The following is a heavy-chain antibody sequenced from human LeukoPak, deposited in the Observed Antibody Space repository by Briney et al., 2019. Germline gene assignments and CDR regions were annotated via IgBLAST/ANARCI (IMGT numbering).Heavy chain of an antibody. CDR2: INHSGST. Sequence: SETLSLTCAVYGGSFSGYYWSWIRQPPGKGLEWIGEINHSGSTNYNPSLKSRVTISVDTSKNQFSLKLSSVTAADTDVYYCARRNYAYNYYYYYMDVWGKGTTVTVSS. D-gene: IGHD4-11*01. V-gene: IGHV4-34*01. J-gene: IGHJ6*03. CDR3: ARRNYAYNYYYYYMDV. CDR1: GGSFSGYY.